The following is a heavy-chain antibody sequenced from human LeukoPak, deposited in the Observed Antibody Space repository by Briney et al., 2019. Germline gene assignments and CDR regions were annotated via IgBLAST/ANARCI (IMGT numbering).Heavy chain of an antibody. D-gene: IGHD3-22*01. CDR3: ATDSRTDYDSSGYSFDY. J-gene: IGHJ4*02. CDR1: GYTFTRYY. V-gene: IGHV1-2*06. CDR2: INPNSGGT. Sequence: ASVKVSCKASGYTFTRYYMHWVRQAPGQGLEWMGRINPNSGGTNYAQKFQGRVTMTRDTSISTAYMELSRLRSDDTAVYYCATDSRTDYDSSGYSFDYWGQGTLVTVSS.